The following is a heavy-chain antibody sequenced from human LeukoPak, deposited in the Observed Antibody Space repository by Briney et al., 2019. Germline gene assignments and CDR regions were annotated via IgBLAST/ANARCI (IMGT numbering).Heavy chain of an antibody. Sequence: SETLSLTCSVSGGSISNYYWSWIRQPPGKELEWIGYIHYSGGTNYKPSLKSRVTISVDTSKSQFPLKLNSVSAADTAVYYCARVLKSGPYYYFDTWGQGTLVTVSS. CDR2: IHYSGGT. CDR1: GGSISNYY. CDR3: ARVLKSGPYYYFDT. V-gene: IGHV4-59*01. J-gene: IGHJ5*02. D-gene: IGHD3-10*01.